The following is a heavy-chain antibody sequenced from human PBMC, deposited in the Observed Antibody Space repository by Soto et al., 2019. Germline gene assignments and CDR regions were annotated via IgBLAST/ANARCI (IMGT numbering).Heavy chain of an antibody. Sequence: SETLSLTCAVYGESLSGYYWTWIRQPPGKGLEWIGEINHSGSTDYNPSLKSRVTISVDASKNHFSLKLSSVTAADTAVYYCARSLGYCSGGSCYSRGNWFDPWGQGTLVTVSS. CDR1: GESLSGYY. J-gene: IGHJ5*02. V-gene: IGHV4-34*01. CDR3: ARSLGYCSGGSCYSRGNWFDP. D-gene: IGHD2-15*01. CDR2: INHSGST.